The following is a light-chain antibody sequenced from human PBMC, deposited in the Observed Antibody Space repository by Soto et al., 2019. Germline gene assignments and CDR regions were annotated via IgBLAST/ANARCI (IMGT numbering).Light chain of an antibody. CDR2: GAS. Sequence: EIVMTQSPAPLYVSPGDRATLSCWASQSVRSNLAWYQQKPGQATRLLIYGASTRATGIPARFSGSGSGTEFTLIIISLKSEDFAVCYCQHYKHWPALTCGGGTKVEI. CDR1: QSVRSN. J-gene: IGKJ4*02. V-gene: IGKV3-15*01. CDR3: QHYKHWPALT.